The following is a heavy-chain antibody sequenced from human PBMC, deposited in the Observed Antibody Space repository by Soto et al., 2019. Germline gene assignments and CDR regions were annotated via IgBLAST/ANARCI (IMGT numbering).Heavy chain of an antibody. D-gene: IGHD2-15*01. Sequence: GGSLRLSCAASGFTFSSYSMNWVRQAPGKGLEWVSSISSSSSYIYYADSVKGRFTISRDNAKNSLYLQMNSLRAEDTAVYYCANFEAPVVAATYYYYMDVWGKGTTVTVSS. CDR1: GFTFSSYS. J-gene: IGHJ6*03. CDR2: ISSSSSYI. CDR3: ANFEAPVVAATYYYYMDV. V-gene: IGHV3-21*01.